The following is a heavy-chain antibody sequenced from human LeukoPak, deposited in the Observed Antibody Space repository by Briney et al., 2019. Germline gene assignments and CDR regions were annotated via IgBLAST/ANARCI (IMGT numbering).Heavy chain of an antibody. V-gene: IGHV3-48*01. CDR2: IGISSGNT. D-gene: IGHD2-2*01. J-gene: IGHJ4*02. Sequence: GGSLRLSCAASGFTFSSYAMNWIRQAPGKGLEWISYIGISSGNTKYADSVKGRFTISGDKAKNSVYLQMNSLRVEDTAVYYCARDTKYAFDNWGQGTLVTVSS. CDR3: ARDTKYAFDN. CDR1: GFTFSSYA.